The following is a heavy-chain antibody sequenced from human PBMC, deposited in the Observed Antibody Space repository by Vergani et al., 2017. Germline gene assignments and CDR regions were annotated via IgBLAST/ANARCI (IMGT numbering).Heavy chain of an antibody. D-gene: IGHD3-10*01. V-gene: IGHV1-2*02. CDR1: GYSFSNHY. J-gene: IGHJ5*02. Sequence: QVQLVQSGAEVKKPGASVRVSCKASGYSFSNHYIHWVRQAPGQGLEWMGWINPKTGDANYARKFQDRVTMTRDTSLSTVYLELTRLTSDDTAVYHCARDPRGSESLFNWFDPWGQGTLVIVSS. CDR2: INPKTGDA. CDR3: ARDPRGSESLFNWFDP.